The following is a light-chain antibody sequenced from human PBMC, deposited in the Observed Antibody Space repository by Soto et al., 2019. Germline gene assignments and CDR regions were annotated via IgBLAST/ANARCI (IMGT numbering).Light chain of an antibody. V-gene: IGLV2-14*01. CDR1: SNDIVCYDS. CDR2: EVT. J-gene: IGLJ1*01. CDR3: SSYASSGGHNYV. Sequence: QSVLAQPSSVSGSPGQSITISCTGTSNDIVCYDSVSWYQQSPGKVPRLIIYEVTNRPSGISNRFSGSKSGNTASLTISGLQAEDEAVYFCSSYASSGGHNYVFATGTKVTVL.